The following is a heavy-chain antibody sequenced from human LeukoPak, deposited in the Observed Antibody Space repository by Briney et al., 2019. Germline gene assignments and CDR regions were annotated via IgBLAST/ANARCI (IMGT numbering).Heavy chain of an antibody. Sequence: GGSLRLSCTASGFTFGDYAMSWFRQAPGKGLEWVGFIRSKAYGGTTEYAASVKGRFTISRDESKIIAYLQMNSLKTEDTAVYYCTSDLGGRYQLLYAPDYWGQGTLVTVSS. D-gene: IGHD2-2*02. V-gene: IGHV3-49*03. CDR2: IRSKAYGGTT. CDR3: TSDLGGRYQLLYAPDY. CDR1: GFTFGDYA. J-gene: IGHJ4*02.